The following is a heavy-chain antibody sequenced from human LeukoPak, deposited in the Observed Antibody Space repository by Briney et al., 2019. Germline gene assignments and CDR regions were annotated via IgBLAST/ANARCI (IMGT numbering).Heavy chain of an antibody. D-gene: IGHD7-27*01. Sequence: RPSETLSLTCTVSGGSISSSSYYWGWIRQPPGKGLEWIGSIYYSGSTYYNPSLKSRVTISVDTSKNQFSLKLSSVTAADTAVYYCARSHWGPFGSRIANWFGPWGQGTLVTVSS. J-gene: IGHJ5*02. V-gene: IGHV4-39*07. CDR2: IYYSGST. CDR3: ARSHWGPFGSRIANWFGP. CDR1: GGSISSSSYY.